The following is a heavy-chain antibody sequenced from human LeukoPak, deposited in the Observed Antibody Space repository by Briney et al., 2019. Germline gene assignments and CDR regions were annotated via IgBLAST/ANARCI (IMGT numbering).Heavy chain of an antibody. J-gene: IGHJ4*02. V-gene: IGHV4-34*01. CDR3: VIGHSTSGFDI. CDR1: DGSFSGFY. D-gene: IGHD2-2*01. Sequence: SETLSLTCSVSDGSFSGFYCSWIRQVPGKGLEWLGEIHHSGITNYNPSLRSRLTLSEDTPNTQFSLKLTSVTAADTALYFCVIGHSTSGFDIWGRGTQVTVSS. CDR2: IHHSGIT.